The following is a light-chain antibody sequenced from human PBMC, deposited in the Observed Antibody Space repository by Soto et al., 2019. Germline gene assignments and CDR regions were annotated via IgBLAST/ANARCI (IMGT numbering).Light chain of an antibody. CDR3: QQSYIAPWT. Sequence: IQMTQSPSSLSASVGDRVSITCRASQSISTYLNWYQQKPGKVPRLLIYAASSLQSGVPSRFSGSGSGTDFTLTISSLQPEDFATYYCQQSYIAPWTFGQGTKVDI. V-gene: IGKV1-39*01. CDR1: QSISTY. J-gene: IGKJ1*01. CDR2: AAS.